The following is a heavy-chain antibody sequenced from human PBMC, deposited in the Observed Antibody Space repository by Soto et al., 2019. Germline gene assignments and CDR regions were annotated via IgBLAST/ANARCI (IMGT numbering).Heavy chain of an antibody. V-gene: IGHV3-30-3*01. D-gene: IGHD1-26*01. CDR3: ASLTNPTLGGGAFDV. J-gene: IGHJ3*01. CDR1: GFTFYIYA. CDR2: VSNDGNRK. Sequence: QVQLVESGGGLVQPGGSLRLSCAASGFTFYIYAMHWVRQAPGKGLEWVTIVSNDGNRKHYADSVKGRFSISRDNSRNTLYLEMKSLRPEDTAIYYCASLTNPTLGGGAFDVWGQGTLVTVSS.